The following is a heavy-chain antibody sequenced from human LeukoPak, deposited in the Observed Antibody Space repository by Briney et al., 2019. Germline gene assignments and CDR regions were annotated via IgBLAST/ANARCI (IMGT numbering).Heavy chain of an antibody. D-gene: IGHD7-27*01. CDR2: ISSSSDTI. CDR1: GFTFSGYS. Sequence: GGSLRLSCAASGFTFSGYSMNWVRQAPGKGLEWVSYISSSSDTIYYADSVRGRFTISSDNAKASLYLQMNSLRAEDTAIYYCARETPGAIDYWGQGTLVTVSS. V-gene: IGHV3-48*01. CDR3: ARETPGAIDY. J-gene: IGHJ4*02.